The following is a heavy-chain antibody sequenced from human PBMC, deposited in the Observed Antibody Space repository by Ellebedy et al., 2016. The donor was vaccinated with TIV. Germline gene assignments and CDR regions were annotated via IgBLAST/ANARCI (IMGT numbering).Heavy chain of an antibody. J-gene: IGHJ4*02. CDR2: INPNSGGT. Sequence: ASVKVSCKASGYTFTGYYMHWVRQAPGQGLEWMGWINPNSGGTNYAQKFQGRVTMTRDTSISTAYMELSRLRSDDTAVYYCARAGVNYVWGSYRPLRLPGYWGQGTLVTVSS. CDR3: ARAGVNYVWGSYRPLRLPGY. CDR1: GYTFTGYY. V-gene: IGHV1-2*02. D-gene: IGHD3-16*02.